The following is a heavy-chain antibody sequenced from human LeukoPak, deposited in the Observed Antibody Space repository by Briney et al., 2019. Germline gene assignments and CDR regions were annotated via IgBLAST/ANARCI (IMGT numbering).Heavy chain of an antibody. V-gene: IGHV4-61*02. D-gene: IGHD6-13*01. CDR2: IYTSGST. CDR3: ARWSAAVPKMFDP. J-gene: IGHJ5*02. CDR1: GGSISSGSYY. Sequence: SQTLSLTCTVSGGSISSGSYYWSWIRQPAGKGLEWIGRIYTSGSTNYNPSLKSRVTISVDTSKNQFSLTLTSVTAADTALYYCARWSAAVPKMFDPWGQGTLVTVSS.